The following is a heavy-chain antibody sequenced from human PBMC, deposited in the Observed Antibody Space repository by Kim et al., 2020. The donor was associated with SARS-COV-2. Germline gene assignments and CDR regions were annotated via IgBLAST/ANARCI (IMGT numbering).Heavy chain of an antibody. D-gene: IGHD5-12*01. CDR3: ARDREMATIRGADYYGMAV. J-gene: IGHJ6*01. CDR2: IYYSGST. V-gene: IGHV4-59*13. CDR1: GGSISSYY. Sequence: SETLSLTCTVSGGSISSYYWSWIRQPPGKGLEWIGYIYYSGSTNYNPSLKSRVTISVDTSKNQFSLKLSSVTAADTAVYYCARDREMATIRGADYYGMAV.